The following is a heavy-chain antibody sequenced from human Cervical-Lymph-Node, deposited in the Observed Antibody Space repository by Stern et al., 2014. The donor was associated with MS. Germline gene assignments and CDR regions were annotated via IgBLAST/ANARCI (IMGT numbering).Heavy chain of an antibody. J-gene: IGHJ4*02. Sequence: QVQLVESGGGVVQPGRSPRLSCAASGFNFSTYGMHWVRQAPGKGVEWVAIMSNDGSKKYYAASVKGRFTISRDNPKNTLYLQMNTLRPEDTAVYYCAKICSSTTSNGVDYWGQGTLVIVSS. CDR2: MSNDGSKK. CDR3: AKICSSTTSNGVDY. CDR1: GFNFSTYG. D-gene: IGHD2-2*01. V-gene: IGHV3-30*18.